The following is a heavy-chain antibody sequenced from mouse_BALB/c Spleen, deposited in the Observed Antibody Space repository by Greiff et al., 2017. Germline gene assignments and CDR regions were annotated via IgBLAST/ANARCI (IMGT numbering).Heavy chain of an antibody. V-gene: IGHV1-18*01. D-gene: IGHD2-10*02. CDR3: ARKKYGNYVRAMDY. Sequence: VHVKQSGPELVKPGASVKIPCKASGYTFTDYNMDWVKQSHGKSLEWIGDINPNNGGTIYNQKFKGKATLTVDKSSSTAYMELRSLTSEDTAVYYCARKKYGNYVRAMDYWGQGTSVTVSS. CDR2: INPNNGGT. J-gene: IGHJ4*01. CDR1: GYTFTDYN.